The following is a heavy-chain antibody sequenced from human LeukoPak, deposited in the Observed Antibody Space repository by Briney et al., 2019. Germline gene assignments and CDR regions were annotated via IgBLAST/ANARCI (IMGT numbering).Heavy chain of an antibody. CDR2: IYYSGST. Sequence: SETLSLTCTVSGGSISSDYWSWIRQPPGKGLEWMGYIYYSGSTKYNPSLKSRVTISVDTSKNQFSLKLSSVTAADTAVYYCARGGSAWGYWGQGTLVTVSS. CDR3: ARGGSAWGY. J-gene: IGHJ4*02. CDR1: GGSISSDY. V-gene: IGHV4-59*01. D-gene: IGHD3-16*01.